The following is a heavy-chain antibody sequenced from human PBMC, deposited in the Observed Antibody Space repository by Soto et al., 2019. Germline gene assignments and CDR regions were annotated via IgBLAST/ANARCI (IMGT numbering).Heavy chain of an antibody. Sequence: QVQLVQSGAEVKKPGSSVKVSCTASGGTFNSYTINWVRQAPGQGLEWVGRVNPIVSMSNYARKFQGRVTSKADKSTSTAYRYLASRKSDDTADYYSATSYGAGSTHLDFGGQGSLVTVSS. CDR2: VNPIVSMS. J-gene: IGHJ4*02. D-gene: IGHD3-10*01. CDR3: ATSYGAGSTHLDF. CDR1: GGTFNSYT. V-gene: IGHV1-69*02.